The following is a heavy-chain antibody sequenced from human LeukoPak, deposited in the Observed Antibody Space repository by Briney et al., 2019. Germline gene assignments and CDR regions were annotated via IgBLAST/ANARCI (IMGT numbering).Heavy chain of an antibody. CDR3: AREYASGSYEALGY. J-gene: IGHJ4*02. CDR2: INSDSGGT. Sequence: ASVKVSCKASGYTFTGFYMHWVRQAPGQGLEWMGWINSDSGGTNYAQKFQGRVTMTRDTSISTAYMELSRLRSDDTAVYYCAREYASGSYEALGYWGQGTLVTVSS. V-gene: IGHV1-2*02. CDR1: GYTFTGFY. D-gene: IGHD3-10*01.